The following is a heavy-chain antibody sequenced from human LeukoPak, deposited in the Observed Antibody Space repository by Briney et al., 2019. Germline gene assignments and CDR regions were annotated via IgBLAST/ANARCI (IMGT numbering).Heavy chain of an antibody. CDR3: ARQRFLEWYFDY. J-gene: IGHJ4*02. CDR2: IYSDGGGGRT. V-gene: IGHV3-53*01. D-gene: IGHD3-3*01. CDR1: GFTVSSYY. Sequence: GGSLRLSCAASGFTVSSYYMSWVRQAPGKRLEWVSLIYSDGGGGRTYYADYVKGRFSISRDSSKNTLYLQMDSLRAEDTAVYYCARQRFLEWYFDYWGQGTLVTVSS.